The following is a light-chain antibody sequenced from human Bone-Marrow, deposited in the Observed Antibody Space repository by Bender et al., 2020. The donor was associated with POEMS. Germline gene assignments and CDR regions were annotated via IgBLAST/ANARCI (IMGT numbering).Light chain of an antibody. CDR1: SSNIGGNT. V-gene: IGLV1-44*01. J-gene: IGLJ1*01. CDR3: GAWDNSLSAYV. Sequence: QSVLTQPPSASGTPGQSVVMSCSGSSSNIGGNTVNWYQKLPGAAPKLLIYANRQRLSGVPDRFSGSKSGTSATLGFTGLQTGDEADYYCGAWDNSLSAYVFGTGTKVTVL. CDR2: ANR.